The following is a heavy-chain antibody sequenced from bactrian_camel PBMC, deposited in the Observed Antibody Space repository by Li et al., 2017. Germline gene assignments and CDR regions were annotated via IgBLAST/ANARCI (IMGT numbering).Heavy chain of an antibody. CDR1: GYYGGTGC. CDR2: VCSGGLST. CDR3: ARNSDGSSFPY. D-gene: IGHD4*01. J-gene: IGHJ4*01. Sequence: HVQLVESGGGSVQAGGSLRLTCVVSGYYGGTGCLGWFRQAPGKEREGVAAVCSGGLSTYYAESVKGRFTISRDNAKNTVYLEMNTLKPEDTAVYYCARNSDGSSFPYWGQGTQVTVS. V-gene: IGHV3-3*01.